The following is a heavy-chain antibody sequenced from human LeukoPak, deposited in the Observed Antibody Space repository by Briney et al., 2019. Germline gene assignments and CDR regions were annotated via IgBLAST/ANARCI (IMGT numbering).Heavy chain of an antibody. CDR3: TTIDILTGYPLDFDY. CDR2: IKSKTDGGTT. Sequence: GGSLRLSCAASGFTFSNAWMNWVRQAPGKGLEWVGRIKSKTDGGTTDYAAPVKGRFTISRDDSKNTLYLQMNSLKTGDTAVYYCTTIDILTGYPLDFDYWGQGTLVTVSS. D-gene: IGHD3-9*01. J-gene: IGHJ4*02. CDR1: GFTFSNAW. V-gene: IGHV3-15*07.